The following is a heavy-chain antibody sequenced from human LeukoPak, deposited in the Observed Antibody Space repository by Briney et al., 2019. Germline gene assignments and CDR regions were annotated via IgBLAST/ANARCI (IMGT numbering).Heavy chain of an antibody. Sequence: GGSLRLSCAASGFTFSSYGMHWVRQAPGKGLEWVAVISYDGSNKYYADSVKGRFTISRDNSKNTLYLQMNSLRAEDTAVYYCAKDDTRYVDTAMAVGGSWGQGTLVTVSS. J-gene: IGHJ4*02. CDR1: GFTFSSYG. V-gene: IGHV3-30*18. CDR3: AKDDTRYVDTAMAVGGS. CDR2: ISYDGSNK. D-gene: IGHD5-18*01.